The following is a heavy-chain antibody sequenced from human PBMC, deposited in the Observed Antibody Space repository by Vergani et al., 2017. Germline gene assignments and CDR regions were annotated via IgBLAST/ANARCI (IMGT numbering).Heavy chain of an antibody. CDR1: GYTFSTYG. D-gene: IGHD2/OR15-2a*01. CDR3: ANYLIEHSTCGQSGY. Sequence: QVQLVQSGAEVKKPGASVKVSCKASGYTFSTYGISWVRQAPGQGLEWMGWISAYNGNTNYPEKFQGRLTMTADTSTRTAYMELRSLRSDDTAVYYCANYLIEHSTCGQSGYWGPGALVTVSS. J-gene: IGHJ1*01. V-gene: IGHV1-18*01. CDR2: ISAYNGNT.